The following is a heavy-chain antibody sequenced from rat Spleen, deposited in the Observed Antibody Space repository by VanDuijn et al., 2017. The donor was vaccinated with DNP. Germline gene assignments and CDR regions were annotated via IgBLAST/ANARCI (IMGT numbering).Heavy chain of an antibody. CDR1: GFSLSSYY. CDR2: IRGVGSA. D-gene: IGHD1-3*01. V-gene: IGHV2-65*01. CDR3: ARENYGSYLDY. Sequence: QVQLKETGPGLVQPTQTLSITCTVSGFSLSSYYVQWVRQTPGKGLEWMGFIRGVGSADYNSEFKSRLSISRDTSKNQVFLRMNNLQTDDAGTYYCARENYGSYLDYWGQGVMVTVSS. J-gene: IGHJ2*01.